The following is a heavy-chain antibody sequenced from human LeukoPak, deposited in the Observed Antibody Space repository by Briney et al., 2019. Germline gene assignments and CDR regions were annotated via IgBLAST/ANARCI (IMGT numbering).Heavy chain of an antibody. CDR1: GYTFTSYY. D-gene: IGHD6-6*01. J-gene: IGHJ4*02. Sequence: GASVKVSCKASGYTFTSYYMHWVRQAPGQGLEWMGIINPSGGSTSYAQKFQGRVTMTRDTSTSTVYMELSSLRSDDTAVYYCARGSGIGAARPGFDYWGQGTLVTVSS. V-gene: IGHV1-46*01. CDR2: INPSGGST. CDR3: ARGSGIGAARPGFDY.